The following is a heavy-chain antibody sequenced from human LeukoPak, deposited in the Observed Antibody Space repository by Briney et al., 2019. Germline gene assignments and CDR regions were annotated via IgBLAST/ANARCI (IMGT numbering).Heavy chain of an antibody. J-gene: IGHJ4*02. D-gene: IGHD3-22*01. CDR3: AREDYYNSSGYSHRFDY. CDR2: ISSSSSYI. V-gene: IGHV3-21*01. Sequence: GGSLRLSCAASGFTFSSYSMNWVRQAPGKGLEWGSSISSSSSYIYYADSVKGRFTISRDNAKNSLYLQMNSLRAEDTAVYYCAREDYYNSSGYSHRFDYWGQGTLVTVSS. CDR1: GFTFSSYS.